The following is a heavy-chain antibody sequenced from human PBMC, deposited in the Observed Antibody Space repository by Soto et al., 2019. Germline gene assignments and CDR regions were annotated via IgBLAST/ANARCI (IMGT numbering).Heavy chain of an antibody. Sequence: SETLSLTCAVYGGSFSGYYWSWIRQPPGKGLEWIGEINHSGSTNYNPSLKSRVTISVDTSKNQFSLKLSSVTAADTAVYYCASSPISGYWFGEFPGFDYWGQGTLVTVSS. CDR2: INHSGST. V-gene: IGHV4-34*01. D-gene: IGHD3-10*01. CDR1: GGSFSGYY. CDR3: ASSPISGYWFGEFPGFDY. J-gene: IGHJ4*02.